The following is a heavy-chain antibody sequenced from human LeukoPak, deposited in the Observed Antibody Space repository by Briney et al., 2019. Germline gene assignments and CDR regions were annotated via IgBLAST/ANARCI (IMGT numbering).Heavy chain of an antibody. J-gene: IGHJ1*01. Sequence: GGSLRLSCAASGFAVSSNYMNWVRQAPGKGLEWVSILYSDGSTYYADSVKGRFTISRDKSKNTVYLQMNSLKAEDTAIYYCARAQDYCSGSTCYGYFQYWGQGTLVTVSS. CDR3: ARAQDYCSGSTCYGYFQY. CDR2: LYSDGST. D-gene: IGHD2-15*01. CDR1: GFAVSSNY. V-gene: IGHV3-53*01.